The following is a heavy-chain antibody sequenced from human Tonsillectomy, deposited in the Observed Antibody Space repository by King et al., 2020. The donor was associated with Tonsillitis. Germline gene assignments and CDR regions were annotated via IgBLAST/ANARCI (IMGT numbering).Heavy chain of an antibody. D-gene: IGHD3-3*01. V-gene: IGHV3-21*01. Sequence: VQLVESGGGLVKPGGSLRLSCAASGFTFSSYGMNWVRQAPGTGLEWVSSITSSSSYINYADSVKGRFTISRDNAKKSGYLQMNSLRAEDTAVYYCARGNYDFWSGDYYYMDVWGKGTTVTVSS. CDR3: ARGNYDFWSGDYYYMDV. CDR2: ITSSSSYI. CDR1: GFTFSSYG. J-gene: IGHJ6*03.